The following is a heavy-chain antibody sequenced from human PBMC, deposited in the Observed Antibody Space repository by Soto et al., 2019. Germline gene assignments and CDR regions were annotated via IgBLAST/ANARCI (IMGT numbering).Heavy chain of an antibody. CDR1: GFTFPSSA. J-gene: IGHJ4*02. CDR3: AAVPYYYDTSGTYVDY. D-gene: IGHD3-22*01. Sequence: QMQLVQSGPEVKKAGTSVKVSCKASGFTFPSSAVQWVRQARGQRLEWIARIVVGSGNTNYAQKFQERLTISRDMSTNTAYMELSSLRSEDTAVYYCAAVPYYYDTSGTYVDYWGQGTLVTVSS. V-gene: IGHV1-58*01. CDR2: IVVGSGNT.